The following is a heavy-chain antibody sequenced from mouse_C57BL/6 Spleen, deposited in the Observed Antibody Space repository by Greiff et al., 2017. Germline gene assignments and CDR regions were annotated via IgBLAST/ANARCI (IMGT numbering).Heavy chain of an antibody. J-gene: IGHJ1*03. CDR2: IDPSDSYT. D-gene: IGHD2-5*01. CDR1: GYTFTSYW. V-gene: IGHV1-50*01. CDR3: ARSGYSNYRRYFDV. Sequence: VQLQQPGAELVKPGASVKLSCKASGYTFTSYWMQWVKQRPGQGLEWIGEIDPSDSYTNYNQKFKGKATLTVDTSSSTAYMQLSSLTSEDSAVYYCARSGYSNYRRYFDVWGTGTTVTVSS.